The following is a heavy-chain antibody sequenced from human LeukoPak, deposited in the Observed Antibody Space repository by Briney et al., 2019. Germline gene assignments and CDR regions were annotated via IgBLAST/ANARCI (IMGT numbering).Heavy chain of an antibody. CDR1: GFTFSDYY. Sequence: PGGSLRLSCAASGFTFSDYYMSWIRQAPGKGLEWVSYISSSGSTIYYADSVKGRFTISRDNAKNSLYLQMNSLRAEDTAVYYCARDRHYDILTGYSAARFDYWGQGTLVTVSS. D-gene: IGHD3-9*01. J-gene: IGHJ4*02. CDR3: ARDRHYDILTGYSAARFDY. CDR2: ISSSGSTI. V-gene: IGHV3-11*04.